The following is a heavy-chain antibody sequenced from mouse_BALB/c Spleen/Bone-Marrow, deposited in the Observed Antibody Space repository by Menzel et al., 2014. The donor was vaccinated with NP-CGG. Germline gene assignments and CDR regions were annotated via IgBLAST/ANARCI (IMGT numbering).Heavy chain of an antibody. D-gene: IGHD2-14*01. CDR3: ARFRYDWYFDV. V-gene: IGHV1S29*02. CDR2: IYPYNGGT. CDR1: GYTFTDYN. J-gene: IGHJ1*01. Sequence: EVKLMESGPELVKPGASVKISCKASGYTFTDYNMHWVKQSHGKSLEWIGYIYPYNGGTGYNQKFKGKATLTVDNSSSTAYMELRSLTSEDSAVYYCARFRYDWYFDVWGAGTTVTVSS.